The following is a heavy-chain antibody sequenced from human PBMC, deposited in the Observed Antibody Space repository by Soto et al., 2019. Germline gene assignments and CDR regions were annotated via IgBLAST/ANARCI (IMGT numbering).Heavy chain of an antibody. Sequence: EVQLLESGGGLVQPGGSLRLSCAASGFSFRNYAMSWVRQAPGKGLERISTLTGSSSNIYYADSVKGRFAISRDNSRKTLYLKMNSLTAEDTAVEYCANGRATYGLLTHDYWGQGTLVTVSS. CDR2: LTGSSSNI. V-gene: IGHV3-23*01. D-gene: IGHD3-10*01. CDR1: GFSFRNYA. CDR3: ANGRATYGLLTHDY. J-gene: IGHJ4*02.